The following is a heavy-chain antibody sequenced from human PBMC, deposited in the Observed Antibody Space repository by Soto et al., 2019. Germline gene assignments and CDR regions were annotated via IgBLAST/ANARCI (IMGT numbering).Heavy chain of an antibody. CDR3: ASDGRLQSTETGI. V-gene: IGHV4-39*01. CDR1: GGSISSSSYY. CDR2: IYYSGST. J-gene: IGHJ3*02. D-gene: IGHD1-26*01. Sequence: QLQLQESCPGLVKPSETLSLTCTVSGGSISSSSYYWGWIRQPPAKGPEWIGSIYYSGSTYYNPSLKSRVTITVDTSKNQCSLKQSSVTAADTPVYYCASDGRLQSTETGISGQGTMVTVSS.